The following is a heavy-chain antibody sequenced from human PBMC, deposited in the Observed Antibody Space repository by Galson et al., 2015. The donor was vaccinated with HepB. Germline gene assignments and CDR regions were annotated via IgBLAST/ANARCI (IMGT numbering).Heavy chain of an antibody. CDR3: ARALKGSNWFDP. J-gene: IGHJ5*02. V-gene: IGHV1-3*01. CDR1: GYTFTSYA. Sequence: SVKVSCKASGYTFTSYAMHWVRQAPGQRLEWMGWINAGNGNTKYSQKFQGRVTITRDTSASTAYMELSSLRSEDTAMYYCARALKGSNWFDPWGQGTLVTVSS. CDR2: INAGNGNT.